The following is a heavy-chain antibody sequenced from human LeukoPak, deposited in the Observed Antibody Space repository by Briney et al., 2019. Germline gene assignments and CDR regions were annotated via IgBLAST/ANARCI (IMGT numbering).Heavy chain of an antibody. J-gene: IGHJ6*03. CDR3: ARDLNYGDYKLNSGDYYYMDV. Sequence: GGSLRLSCAASGFTFSSYSMNWVRQAPGKGLEWVSSISSSSYIYYADSVKGRFTISRDNAKNSLYLQVNSLRAEDTAVYYCARDLNYGDYKLNSGDYYYMDVWGKGTTVTVSS. CDR2: ISSSSYI. V-gene: IGHV3-21*01. CDR1: GFTFSSYS. D-gene: IGHD4-17*01.